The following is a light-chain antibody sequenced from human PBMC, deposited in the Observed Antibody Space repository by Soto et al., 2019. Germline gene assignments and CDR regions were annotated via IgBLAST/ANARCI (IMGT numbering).Light chain of an antibody. CDR3: QQYANAPMFT. V-gene: IGKV3-20*01. J-gene: IGKJ2*01. CDR1: QTIRNNY. CDR2: NTS. Sequence: ETELTQSPGTLSLSPGERATLSCRASQTIRNNYLAWYQQKPGQAPRLLIYNTSFRITGIPDRFSGSGSGTDFTLTISRLEPEDFAVYYCQQYANAPMFTFCQGTKLEIK.